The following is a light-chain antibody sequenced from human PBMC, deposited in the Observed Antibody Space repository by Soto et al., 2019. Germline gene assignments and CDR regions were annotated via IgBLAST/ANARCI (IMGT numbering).Light chain of an antibody. CDR3: QQYGSSPYT. J-gene: IGKJ2*01. V-gene: IGKV3-20*01. CDR2: GAS. CDR1: QTVRSSS. Sequence: EIVLTQSPGTLSVSPGERATLSCRASQTVRSSSLAWYQQKPGQAPRLLIYGASGRDTGIPDKFSGSGSGTDFTLTISRLEPEDVAVYYCQQYGSSPYTFGQGTKLEI.